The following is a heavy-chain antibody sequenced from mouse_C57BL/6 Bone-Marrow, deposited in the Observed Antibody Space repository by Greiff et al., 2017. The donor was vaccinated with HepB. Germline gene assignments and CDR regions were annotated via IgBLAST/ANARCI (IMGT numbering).Heavy chain of an antibody. Sequence: EVKVVESGEGLVKPGGSLKLSCAASGFTFSSYAMSWVRQTPEKRLEWVAYISSGGDYIYYADTVKGRFTISRDNARNTLYLQMSSLKSEDTAMYYCTLDSSGYEGLYWGQGTLVTVSA. V-gene: IGHV5-9-1*02. CDR3: TLDSSGYEGLY. J-gene: IGHJ3*01. D-gene: IGHD3-2*02. CDR2: ISSGGDYI. CDR1: GFTFSSYA.